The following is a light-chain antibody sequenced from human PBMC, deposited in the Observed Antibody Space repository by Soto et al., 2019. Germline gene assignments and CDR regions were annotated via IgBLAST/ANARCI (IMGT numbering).Light chain of an antibody. J-gene: IGLJ1*01. CDR3: QSYDSRLSAYV. CDR2: SNT. V-gene: IGLV1-40*01. Sequence: QSVLTQSPSVSGAPGQMVTISCTGSSSNIGADSDVHWYQQLPGTAPKLLIYSNTNRPSGVPGRFSGSRSGTSASLAITELQAEDEGDYYCQSYDSRLSAYVFGTGTKLTVL. CDR1: SSNIGADSD.